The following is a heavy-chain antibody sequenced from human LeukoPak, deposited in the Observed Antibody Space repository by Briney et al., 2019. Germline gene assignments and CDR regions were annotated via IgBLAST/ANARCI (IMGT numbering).Heavy chain of an antibody. CDR2: IYPSGST. D-gene: IGHD1-14*01. Sequence: SETLSLTCTVSGGSISSYYWSWMRQPAGKALEWIGRIYPSGSTNYNPSLKSRVTMSVDTSQNQFSLKITSVTAADTAVYYCARGASTTWPGNFDYWGQGTLVTVSS. CDR3: ARGASTTWPGNFDY. CDR1: GGSISSYY. V-gene: IGHV4-4*07. J-gene: IGHJ4*02.